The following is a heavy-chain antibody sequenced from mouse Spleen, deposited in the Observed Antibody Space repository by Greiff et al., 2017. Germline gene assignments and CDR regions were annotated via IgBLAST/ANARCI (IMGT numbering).Heavy chain of an antibody. V-gene: IGHV1-54*01. CDR1: GYAFTNYL. Sequence: QVQLKQSGAELVRPGTSVKVSCKASGYAFTNYLIEWVKQRPGQGLEWIGVINPGSGGTNYNEKFKGKATLTADKSSSTAYMQLSSLTSEDSAVYFCARSEYGNYAWFAYWGQGTLVTVSA. CDR2: INPGSGGT. J-gene: IGHJ3*01. CDR3: ARSEYGNYAWFAY. D-gene: IGHD2-10*02.